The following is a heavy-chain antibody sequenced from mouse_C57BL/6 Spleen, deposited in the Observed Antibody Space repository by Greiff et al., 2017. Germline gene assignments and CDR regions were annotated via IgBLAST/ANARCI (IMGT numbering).Heavy chain of an antibody. CDR3: AYDYDGGPWFAY. D-gene: IGHD2-4*01. Sequence: VQLKESGPGLVKPSQSLSLTCSVTGYSITSGYYWNWIRQFPGNKLEWMGYISYDGSNNYNPSPKNRISITRDTSKNQFFLKLNSVTTEDTATXDCAYDYDGGPWFAYWGQGTLVTVSA. CDR1: GYSITSGYY. V-gene: IGHV3-6*01. CDR2: ISYDGSN. J-gene: IGHJ3*01.